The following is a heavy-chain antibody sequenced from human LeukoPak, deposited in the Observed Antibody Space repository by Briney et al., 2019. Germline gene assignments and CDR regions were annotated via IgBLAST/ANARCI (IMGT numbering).Heavy chain of an antibody. V-gene: IGHV4-31*03. Sequence: SQTLSLPCTVSGGSISSGGDYWSWLRRHPGKGLEWIGYIYYSGSTYYNPSLKSRVTISVDTSKNQFSLKLSSVTAADTAVYYCARDSRIAAAGLDYWGQGTLVTVSS. D-gene: IGHD6-13*01. CDR3: ARDSRIAAAGLDY. CDR1: GGSISSGGDY. J-gene: IGHJ4*02. CDR2: IYYSGST.